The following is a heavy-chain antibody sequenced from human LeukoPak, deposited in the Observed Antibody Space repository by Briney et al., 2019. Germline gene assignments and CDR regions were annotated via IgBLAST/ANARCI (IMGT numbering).Heavy chain of an antibody. CDR2: IYYSGST. J-gene: IGHJ4*02. Sequence: SETLSLTCTVSGGSISSYYWSWIRQPPGKGLEWIGYIYYSGSTNYNPSLKSRVTISVDTSKNQSSLKLSSVTAADTAVYYCARVGYYYDSSGFYDYWGQGTLVTVSS. CDR1: GGSISSYY. V-gene: IGHV4-59*01. CDR3: ARVGYYYDSSGFYDY. D-gene: IGHD3-22*01.